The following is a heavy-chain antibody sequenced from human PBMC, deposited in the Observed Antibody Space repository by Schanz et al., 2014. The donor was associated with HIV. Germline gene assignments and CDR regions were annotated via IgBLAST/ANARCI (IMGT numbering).Heavy chain of an antibody. J-gene: IGHJ4*02. Sequence: VQLGESGGGVVQPGRALRLSCAVSGFIFSNYGMHWARQPPGKGLEWVAAIWHDESHKGYADSVKGRFTISRDNSKNTLYLQMNSLRTEDTAVYYCAKAAVTDYLDYWGQGTLVTVSS. CDR3: AKAAVTDYLDY. V-gene: IGHV3-30*18. CDR2: IWHDESHK. CDR1: GFIFSNYG. D-gene: IGHD2-21*02.